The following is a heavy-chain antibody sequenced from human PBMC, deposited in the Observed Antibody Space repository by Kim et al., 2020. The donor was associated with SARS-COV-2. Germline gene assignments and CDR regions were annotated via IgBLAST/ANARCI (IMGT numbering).Heavy chain of an antibody. J-gene: IGHJ4*02. CDR3: ARESYYYDSSGYLDY. Sequence: DSVKGRFTISRDNAKNSLYLQMNSLRAEDTAVYYCARESYYYDSSGYLDYWGQGTLVTVSS. V-gene: IGHV3-48*03. D-gene: IGHD3-22*01.